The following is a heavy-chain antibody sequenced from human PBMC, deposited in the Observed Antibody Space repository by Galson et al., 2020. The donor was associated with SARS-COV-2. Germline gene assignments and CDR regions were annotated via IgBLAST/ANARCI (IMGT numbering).Heavy chain of an antibody. Sequence: GGSLRLSCAASGFTFSSYAMHWVRQAPGKGLEWVAVISYDGSNKYYADSVKGRFTISRDNSKNTLYLQMNSLRSDDTAVYYCARHNWNDVDWFDPWGQGTLVTVSS. D-gene: IGHD1-20*01. CDR3: ARHNWNDVDWFDP. CDR2: ISYDGSNK. CDR1: GFTFSSYA. V-gene: IGHV3-30*04. J-gene: IGHJ5*02.